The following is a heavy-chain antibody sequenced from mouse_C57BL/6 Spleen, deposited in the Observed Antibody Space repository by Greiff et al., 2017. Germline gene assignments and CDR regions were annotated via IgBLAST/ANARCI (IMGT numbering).Heavy chain of an antibody. D-gene: IGHD1-1*01. CDR1: GFTFSDYG. V-gene: IGHV5-17*01. CDR2: ISSCSSNI. J-gene: IGHJ2*01. Sequence: EVKVVESGGGLVKPRGSLKLSCAASGFTFSDYGMHWVRQAPEKGLEWVAYISSCSSNIYYAETLKGRFTISRDNAKNTLFLQMTSLRSEDTAMYYCARNYPFDYWGQGTTLTVSS. CDR3: ARNYPFDY.